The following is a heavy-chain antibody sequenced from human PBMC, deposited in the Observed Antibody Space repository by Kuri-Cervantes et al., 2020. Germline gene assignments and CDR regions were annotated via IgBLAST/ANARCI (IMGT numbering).Heavy chain of an antibody. V-gene: IGHV4-59*01. CDR1: GGSISSYS. CDR3: ARTPGGYSYSDY. CDR2: IYYTGST. J-gene: IGHJ4*02. Sequence: ESLKISCTVSGGSISSYSWNWIRQSPGKGLEWIGTIYYTGSTNYNPSLKSRVTISVDTSKKQFSLKLSSVTAADTAVYYCARTPGGYSYSDYWGQGTLVTVSS. D-gene: IGHD5-18*01.